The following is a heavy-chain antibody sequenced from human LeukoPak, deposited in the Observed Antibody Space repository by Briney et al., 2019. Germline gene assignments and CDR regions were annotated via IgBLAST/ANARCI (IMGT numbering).Heavy chain of an antibody. CDR3: AKDLNIVVVTPLDH. Sequence: GGSLRLSCAASGFTFSSYAMSWVRQAPGKGLEWVSAVSGGGGTIYYADSVKGRFTISRDNSKNTLYLQMNSLRAEDTAVYYCAKDLNIVVVTPLDHWGQGTLVTVSS. CDR2: VSGGGGTI. D-gene: IGHD2-21*02. CDR1: GFTFSSYA. V-gene: IGHV3-23*01. J-gene: IGHJ4*02.